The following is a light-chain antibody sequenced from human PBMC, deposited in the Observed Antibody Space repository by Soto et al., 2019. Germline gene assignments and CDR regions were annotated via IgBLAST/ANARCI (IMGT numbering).Light chain of an antibody. CDR1: QSISSW. J-gene: IGKJ2*01. CDR3: QQYNSYSPT. CDR2: DAS. Sequence: DIQMTQSPSTLSASVGDRVTITCRASQSISSWLAWYQQKPGKAPKLLINDASSLESGVPSRFSGSGSGTEFTLTISSLQPDDFATYYCQQYNSYSPTFGQGTKLEIK. V-gene: IGKV1-5*01.